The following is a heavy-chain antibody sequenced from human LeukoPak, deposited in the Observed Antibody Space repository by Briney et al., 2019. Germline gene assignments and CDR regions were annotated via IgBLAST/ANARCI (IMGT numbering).Heavy chain of an antibody. CDR2: IWYDGSNK. V-gene: IGHV3-33*01. D-gene: IGHD2-15*01. Sequence: GGSLRLSCAASGITFRNYGMHWVRQAPGKGLEWVAIIWYDGSNKYYADPVRGRFTISRDNSKSTLYLQMNSLRVEDTAVYYCASGRGSGGSHTSYFDYWGQGTLVTVSS. CDR3: ASGRGSGGSHTSYFDY. CDR1: GITFRNYG. J-gene: IGHJ4*02.